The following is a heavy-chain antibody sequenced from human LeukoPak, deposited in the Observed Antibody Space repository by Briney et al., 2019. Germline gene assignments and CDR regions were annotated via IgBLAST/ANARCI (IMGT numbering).Heavy chain of an antibody. Sequence: GGSLRLSCAASGFTFSSYEMNWVRQAPGKGLEWVSQIRSNPSVIYYADSVKGRFTISRDNAKNALYLQMNSLRADDTAVYYCARWSPCMDVWGKGTTVIISS. CDR3: ARWSPCMDV. V-gene: IGHV3-48*03. CDR1: GFTFSSYE. J-gene: IGHJ6*03. CDR2: IRSNPSVI.